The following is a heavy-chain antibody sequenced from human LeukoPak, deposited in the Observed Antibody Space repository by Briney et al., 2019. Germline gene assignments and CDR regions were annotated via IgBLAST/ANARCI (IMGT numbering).Heavy chain of an antibody. D-gene: IGHD6-13*01. CDR3: ASLLSGFISSWCPDYYYGVDV. CDR2: ISYTGST. CDR1: SDSISSSRFY. J-gene: IGHJ6*02. Sequence: SETLSLTCTVSSDSISSSRFYGGWIRQPPGRGLEWIATISYTGSTYYNPSLRSRVTMSIDTSKNQFSLKLSSVTAADTAVYYCASLLSGFISSWCPDYYYGVDVWGQGTTVSVSS. V-gene: IGHV4-39*01.